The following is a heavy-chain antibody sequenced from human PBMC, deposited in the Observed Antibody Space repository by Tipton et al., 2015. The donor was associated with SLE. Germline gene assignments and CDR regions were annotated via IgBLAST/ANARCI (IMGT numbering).Heavy chain of an antibody. CDR1: GGSFSGFY. D-gene: IGHD6-13*01. J-gene: IGHJ4*02. V-gene: IGHV4-59*12. CDR3: ARDVAAEFDY. Sequence: TLSLTCAVYGGSFSGFYWSWIRQPTGKGLEWIGYIYYSGSTNYNPSLKSRVTISVDTSKNQFSLKLSSVTAADTAVYYCARDVAAEFDYWGQGTLVTVSS. CDR2: IYYSGST.